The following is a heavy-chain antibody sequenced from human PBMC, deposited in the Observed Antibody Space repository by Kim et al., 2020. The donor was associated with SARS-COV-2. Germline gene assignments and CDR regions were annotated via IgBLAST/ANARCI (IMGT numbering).Heavy chain of an antibody. V-gene: IGHV3-23*01. D-gene: IGHD6-19*01. CDR2: ISGSGGST. CDR1: GFTFSSYA. J-gene: IGHJ4*02. Sequence: GGSLRLSCAASGFTFSSYAMSWVRQAPGKGLEWVLAISGSGGSTYYADSVKGRFTISRDNSKNTLYLQMNSLRAEDTAVYYCAIYSQRYSSGWYYFDYWGQGTLVTVSS. CDR3: AIYSQRYSSGWYYFDY.